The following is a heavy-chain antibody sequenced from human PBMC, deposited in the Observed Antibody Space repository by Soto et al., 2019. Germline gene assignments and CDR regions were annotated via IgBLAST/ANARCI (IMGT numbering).Heavy chain of an antibody. D-gene: IGHD6-13*01. CDR2: SIPIFGKV. CDR3: ARVGSAAASAGLGYYNYPMDV. J-gene: IGHJ6*02. CDR1: GGTFNSYA. Sequence: QVQLVQSGAEVKKPGSSVKVSCKASGGTFNSYALSWVRQASGQGLEWMGGSIPIFGKVNFAQNFQGRVTITADESTSTAYMELSSLGSEDTAVYYCARVGSAAASAGLGYYNYPMDVWGQGTTVIVSS. V-gene: IGHV1-69*01.